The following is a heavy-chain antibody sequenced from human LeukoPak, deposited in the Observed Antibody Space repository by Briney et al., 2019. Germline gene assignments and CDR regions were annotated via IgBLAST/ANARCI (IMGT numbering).Heavy chain of an antibody. CDR2: FFYSGST. J-gene: IGHJ6*03. CDR3: ARVLLTGKTGYYMDV. CDR1: GGSITHYY. D-gene: IGHD3-9*01. Sequence: SETLSLTCTVSGGSITHYYWSWIRQPPGKGLECIGYFFYSGSTNYNPSLKSRVTISVDTSKNQFSLKLTSVTAADTAMYYCARVLLTGKTGYYMDVWGKGTTVTVSS. V-gene: IGHV4-59*01.